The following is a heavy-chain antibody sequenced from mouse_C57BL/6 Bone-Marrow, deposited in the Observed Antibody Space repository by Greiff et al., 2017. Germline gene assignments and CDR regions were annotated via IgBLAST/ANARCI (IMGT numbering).Heavy chain of an antibody. J-gene: IGHJ2*01. V-gene: IGHV5-4*01. CDR2: ISDGGSYT. CDR1: GFTFSSYA. Sequence: EVQGVESGGGLVKPGGSLKLSCAASGFTFSSYAMSWVRQTPEKRLEWVGTISDGGSYTYYPDNVKGRFTISRDNAKNNLYLQMSHLKSEDTAMYYCASTFYFDYWGQGTTLTVSS. CDR3: ASTFYFDY.